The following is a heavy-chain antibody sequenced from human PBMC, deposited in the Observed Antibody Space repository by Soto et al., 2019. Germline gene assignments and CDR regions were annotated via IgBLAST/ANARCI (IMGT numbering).Heavy chain of an antibody. CDR3: ATTVGSYYYYYMDV. CDR2: ISSSSSYI. J-gene: IGHJ6*03. Sequence: PGGSLRLSCAASGFTFSSYSMNWVRQAPGKGLEWVSSISSSSSYIYYADSVKGRFTISRDNAKNSLYLQMNSLRAEDTAVYYCATTVGSYYYYYMDVWGKGTTVTVSS. V-gene: IGHV3-21*01. D-gene: IGHD4-4*01. CDR1: GFTFSSYS.